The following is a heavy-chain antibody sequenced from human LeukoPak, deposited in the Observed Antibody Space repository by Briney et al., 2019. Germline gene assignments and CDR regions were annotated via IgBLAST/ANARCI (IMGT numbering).Heavy chain of an antibody. J-gene: IGHJ4*02. CDR2: ISYDGSNK. D-gene: IGHD6-19*01. CDR3: AKDRGIAVAGTFFDY. CDR1: GFTFSSYG. Sequence: GGSLRLSCAASGFTFSSYGMHWVRQAPGKGLEWVAVISYDGSNKYYEDSVKGRFTISRDNSKNTLYLQMNSLRAEDTAVYYCAKDRGIAVAGTFFDYRGQGTLVTVSS. V-gene: IGHV3-30*18.